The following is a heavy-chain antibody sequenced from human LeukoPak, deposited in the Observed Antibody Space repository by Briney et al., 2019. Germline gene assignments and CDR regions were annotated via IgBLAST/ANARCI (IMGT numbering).Heavy chain of an antibody. V-gene: IGHV3-66*01. Sequence: SGGSLRLSCAVSGFTVSNNYMSWVRQAPGKGLEGVSVIYSGGTTYYADSVKGRFTISRDNSKNTLYLQMNSLRAEDTAVYYCARDGCTSTSCYDYWGQGTLVTVSS. CDR2: IYSGGTT. D-gene: IGHD2-2*01. CDR3: ARDGCTSTSCYDY. J-gene: IGHJ4*02. CDR1: GFTVSNNY.